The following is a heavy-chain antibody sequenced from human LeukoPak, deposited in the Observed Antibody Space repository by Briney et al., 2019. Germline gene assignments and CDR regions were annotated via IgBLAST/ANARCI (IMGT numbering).Heavy chain of an antibody. CDR2: IYTSGYT. J-gene: IGHJ2*01. V-gene: IGHV4-61*02. CDR1: GGSISSGSYY. Sequence: SETLSLTCTVSGGSISSGSYYWSWIRQPAGKGLEWIGRIYTSGYTNYNPSLKSRVTISVDTSKKQFSLKLNSVTAADTAVYYCARIWPDLWGRGTLVTVSS. CDR3: ARIWPDL. D-gene: IGHD3-10*01.